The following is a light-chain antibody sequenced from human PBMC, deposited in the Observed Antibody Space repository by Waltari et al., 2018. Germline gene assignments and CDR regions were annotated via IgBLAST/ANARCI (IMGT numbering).Light chain of an antibody. V-gene: IGLV2-23*02. CDR3: CSYAGNYIWV. CDR1: SSAIGRYDI. CDR2: DVS. Sequence: QSALTQPASVSGSPGQSVTISCTGASSAIGRYDIVSWYQQPPGNAPKLIICDVSKRPSGVSDRFSGSKSGDTASLTISGLQFEDEADYYCCSYAGNYIWVFGGGTRLTVL. J-gene: IGLJ3*02.